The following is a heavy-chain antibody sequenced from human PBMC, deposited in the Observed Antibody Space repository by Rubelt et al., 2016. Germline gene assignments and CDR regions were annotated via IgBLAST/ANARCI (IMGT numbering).Heavy chain of an antibody. CDR1: GGSISSSSYY. Sequence: QLQLQESGPGLVKPSETLSLTCTVSGGSISSSSYYWGWIRQPPGKGLEWIGSIYYSGSTYYNPALQMRVTMSVERVKNPFSPKLGSGTAGGTAVYYWARVDIAARLVFDYWGQGTLVTVSS. V-gene: IGHV4-39*07. J-gene: IGHJ4*02. CDR2: IYYSGST. D-gene: IGHD6-6*01. CDR3: ARVDIAARLVFDY.